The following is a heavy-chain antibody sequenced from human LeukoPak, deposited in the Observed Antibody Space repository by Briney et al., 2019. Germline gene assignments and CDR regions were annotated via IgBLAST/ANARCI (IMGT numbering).Heavy chain of an antibody. Sequence: GSLLLSCAASGFTFISYWMNWGRQAPGKGLEGVANIKQDGSEKHYVDSVKGRFTISRDNAKNSVYLQMNSLRAEDTAVYYCAGAGDDFWSAYHFDYWGQGTLVTVSS. D-gene: IGHD3-3*01. CDR2: IKQDGSEK. CDR3: AGAGDDFWSAYHFDY. CDR1: GFTFISYW. V-gene: IGHV3-7*01. J-gene: IGHJ4*02.